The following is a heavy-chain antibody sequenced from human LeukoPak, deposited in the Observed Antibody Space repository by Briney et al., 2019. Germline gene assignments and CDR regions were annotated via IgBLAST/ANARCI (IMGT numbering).Heavy chain of an antibody. V-gene: IGHV3-48*01. J-gene: IGHJ4*02. CDR2: IPSTSSTI. D-gene: IGHD5/OR15-5a*01. CDR1: GFTFSSFG. CDR3: ARSLSTDFDH. Sequence: GGSLRLSCAASGFTFSSFGMNRVRQAPGKGLEWVSYIPSTSSTIYYADSVKGRFTISRDNAKNSLYLQMNSLRVEDTAVYYCARSLSTDFDHWGQGTLVTVSS.